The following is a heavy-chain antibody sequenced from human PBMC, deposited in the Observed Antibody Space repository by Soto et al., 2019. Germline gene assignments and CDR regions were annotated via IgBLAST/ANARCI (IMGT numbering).Heavy chain of an antibody. D-gene: IGHD2-21*01. CDR3: AKDRAHIVVVIATSPAWFDP. J-gene: IGHJ5*02. CDR1: GFTFSSYA. V-gene: IGHV3-23*01. Sequence: GGSLRLSCAASGFTFSSYAMSWVRQAPGKGLEWVSAISGSGGSTYYADSVKGRFTISRDNSKNTLYLQMNSLRAEDTAVYYCAKDRAHIVVVIATSPAWFDPWGQGTLVTVSS. CDR2: ISGSGGST.